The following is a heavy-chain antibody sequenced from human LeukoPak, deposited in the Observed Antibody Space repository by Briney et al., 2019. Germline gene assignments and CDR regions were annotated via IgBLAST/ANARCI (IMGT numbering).Heavy chain of an antibody. CDR1: GGSISSGSYY. CDR3: ARDSGILDY. V-gene: IGHV4-61*02. CDR2: IYTSGST. J-gene: IGHJ4*02. Sequence: SETLSLTCTVSGGSISSGSYYWSWIRQPAGTGLEWIGRIYTSGSTNYNPSLKSRVTISVDTSKNQFSLKLSSVTAADTAVYYCARDSGILDYWGQGTLVTVSS. D-gene: IGHD1-14*01.